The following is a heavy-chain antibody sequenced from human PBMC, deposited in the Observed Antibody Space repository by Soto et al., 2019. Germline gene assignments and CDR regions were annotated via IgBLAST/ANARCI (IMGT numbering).Heavy chain of an antibody. CDR1: GVSFSSYY. D-gene: IGHD3-16*02. CDR2: IYYSGST. J-gene: IGHJ3*02. Sequence: SETLSLTCTVSGVSFSSYYWSWIRQPPGKGLEWIGYIYYSGSTNYNPSLKSRVTISVDTSKNQFSLKLSSVTAADTAVYYCARGPDYVWGSYRHLWAFYIWGQGTMVTVS. V-gene: IGHV4-59*01. CDR3: ARGPDYVWGSYRHLWAFYI.